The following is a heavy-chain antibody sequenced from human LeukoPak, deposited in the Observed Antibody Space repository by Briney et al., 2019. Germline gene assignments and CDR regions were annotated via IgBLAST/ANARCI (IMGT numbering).Heavy chain of an antibody. CDR2: ISWNSGSI. V-gene: IGHV3-9*01. J-gene: IGHJ4*02. CDR1: GFTFDDYA. Sequence: GGSLRLSCAASGFTFDDYAMHWVRQAPGKGLEWVSGISWNSGSIGYADSVKGRFTISRDNAKNSLYLQMNSLRAEDTAVYYCARDWVAVAYNDYWGQGTLVTVSS. CDR3: ARDWVAVAYNDY. D-gene: IGHD6-19*01.